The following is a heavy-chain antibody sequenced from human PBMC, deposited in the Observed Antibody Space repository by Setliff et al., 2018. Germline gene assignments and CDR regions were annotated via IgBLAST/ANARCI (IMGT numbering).Heavy chain of an antibody. CDR3: ARDPLTTNRRRAFDI. Sequence: SETLSLTCAVYGGSFSGYYWSWIRQPPGKGLEWIGEINHSGSTNDNPSLKSRVTMSVDRSKNQFSLKLSSVTAADTAVYYCARDPLTTNRRRAFDIWGQGTTVTVSS. CDR1: GGSFSGYY. V-gene: IGHV4-34*01. J-gene: IGHJ3*02. D-gene: IGHD4-17*01. CDR2: INHSGST.